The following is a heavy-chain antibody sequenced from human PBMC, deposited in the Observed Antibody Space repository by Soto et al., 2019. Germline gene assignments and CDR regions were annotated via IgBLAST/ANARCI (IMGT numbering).Heavy chain of an antibody. J-gene: IGHJ4*02. V-gene: IGHV3-30*18. CDR3: AKTPIAAAGYFDY. Sequence: VQLLESGGGLVQPGGSLRLSCAASGFTFSSYGKHWVRQAPGKGLEWVAVISYDGSNKYYADSVKGRFTISRDNSKNTLYLQMNSLRAEDTAVYYCAKTPIAAAGYFDYWGQGTLVTVSS. CDR1: GFTFSSYG. CDR2: ISYDGSNK. D-gene: IGHD6-13*01.